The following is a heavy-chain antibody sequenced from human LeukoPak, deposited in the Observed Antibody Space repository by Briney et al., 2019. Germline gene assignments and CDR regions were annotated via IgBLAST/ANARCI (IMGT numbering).Heavy chain of an antibody. V-gene: IGHV3-15*01. J-gene: IGHJ4*02. D-gene: IGHD3-22*01. CDR3: TTDSVTMIVVVDY. CDR2: IKSKTDGGTT. Sequence: PGGSLRLSCAASGFTFSSYWMSWVRQAPGKGLEWVGRIKSKTDGGTTDYAAPVKGRFTISRDDSKNTLYLQMSSLKTEDTAVYYCTTDSVTMIVVVDYWGQGTLVTVSS. CDR1: GFTFSSYW.